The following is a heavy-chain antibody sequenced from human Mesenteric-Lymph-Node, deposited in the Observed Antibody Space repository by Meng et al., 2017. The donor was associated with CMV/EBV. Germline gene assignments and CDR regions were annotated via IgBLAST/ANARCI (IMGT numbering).Heavy chain of an antibody. D-gene: IGHD2-2*02. J-gene: IGHJ6*02. Sequence: GESLKISCAASGFTFSNYWMTWVRQAPGEGLEWVSSISSSSSYIYYADSVKGRFTISRDNAKNSLYLQMNSLRAEDTAVYYCARGGGYCSSTSCYRSSYYYYGMDVWGQGTTVTVSS. CDR2: ISSSSSYI. V-gene: IGHV3-21*01. CDR1: GFTFSNYW. CDR3: ARGGGYCSSTSCYRSSYYYYGMDV.